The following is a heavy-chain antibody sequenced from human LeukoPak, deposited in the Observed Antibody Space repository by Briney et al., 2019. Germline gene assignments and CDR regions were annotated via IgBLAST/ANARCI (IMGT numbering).Heavy chain of an antibody. V-gene: IGHV3-23*01. CDR3: AKDVCSSTSCYSDY. J-gene: IGHJ4*02. Sequence: GGSLRLSCAASGFTFSDYYMSWVRQAPGKGLEWVSAISGSGGSTYYADSVKGRFTISRDNSKSTLYLQMNSLRAEDTAVYYCAKDVCSSTSCYSDYWGQGTLVTVSS. CDR2: ISGSGGST. D-gene: IGHD2-2*02. CDR1: GFTFSDYY.